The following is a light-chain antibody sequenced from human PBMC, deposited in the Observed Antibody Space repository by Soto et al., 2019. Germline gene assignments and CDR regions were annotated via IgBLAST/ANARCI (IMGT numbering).Light chain of an antibody. CDR3: QQYAESPLT. J-gene: IGKJ4*01. CDR2: GAS. Sequence: ETVLTQSPGTVSLSPGESATLSCRASQSIGKSYLAWFQHKPGQAPRLLIYGASTRATGIPDRFRGSGSGTDFTLTVSRLESEDLEVYYCQQYAESPLTFGGGTKVEIK. CDR1: QSIGKSY. V-gene: IGKV3-20*01.